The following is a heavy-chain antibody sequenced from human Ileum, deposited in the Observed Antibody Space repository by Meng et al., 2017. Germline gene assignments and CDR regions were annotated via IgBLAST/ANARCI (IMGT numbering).Heavy chain of an antibody. J-gene: IGHJ4*02. CDR3: ARDRDSSGYYPY. CDR1: GGSFSSDNYY. V-gene: IGHV4-30-4*01. CDR2: TYYNGSP. D-gene: IGHD3-22*01. Sequence: QVQLQESGPGLVKPSQTLSLTCSVSGGSFSSDNYYWPWIRQTPGKGLEWIGLTYYNGSPFYNPSLRSRLTISVDTSKNQFSLKLSSVTAADTAVYYCARDRDSSGYYPYWGQGTLVTVSS.